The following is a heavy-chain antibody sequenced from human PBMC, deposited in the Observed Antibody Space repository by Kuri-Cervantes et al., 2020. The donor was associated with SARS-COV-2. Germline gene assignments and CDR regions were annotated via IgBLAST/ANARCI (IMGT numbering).Heavy chain of an antibody. J-gene: IGHJ4*02. CDR2: ISPYNGNE. Sequence: ASVKVSCKASGYTFVIYGITWVRQAPGQGLEWMGWISPYNGNENYAQKFQGRVNMTTDTSTNTTYMELRSLRSDDTAVYYCAREGVGGDYFDYWGQGTLVTVSS. V-gene: IGHV1-18*01. CDR1: GYTFVIYG. CDR3: AREGVGGDYFDY. D-gene: IGHD3-16*01.